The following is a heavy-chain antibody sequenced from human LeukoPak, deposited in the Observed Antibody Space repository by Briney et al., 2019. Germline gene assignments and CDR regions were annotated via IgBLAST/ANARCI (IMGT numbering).Heavy chain of an antibody. CDR2: IYSGGNT. D-gene: IGHD4-17*01. CDR1: GFTFCTNY. Sequence: GGSLRLSCAATGFTFCTNYMSWVRQARGKGMEWVSVIYSGGNTYYADSVKGRFTISRDNSKNTVYLQMNSLRAEDTAVYYCARGLYADYAFDYWGQGTLVTVSS. V-gene: IGHV3-66*01. CDR3: ARGLYADYAFDY. J-gene: IGHJ4*02.